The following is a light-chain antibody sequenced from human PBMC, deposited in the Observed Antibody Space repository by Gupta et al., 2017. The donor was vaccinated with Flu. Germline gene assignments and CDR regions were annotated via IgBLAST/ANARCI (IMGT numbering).Light chain of an antibody. J-gene: IGKJ4*01. CDR2: WAS. CDR3: QHINCAQFT. Sequence: SLVEWSTINCNSSPSVSNNTINRYFVSWYQQQPRPPPQLLFYWASIRASGVPAFCSGSGSGTVFSPTISSVQDEYVAFYYRQHINCAQFTFGRGTKVEIK. CDR1: PSVSNNTINRYF. V-gene: IGKV4-1*01.